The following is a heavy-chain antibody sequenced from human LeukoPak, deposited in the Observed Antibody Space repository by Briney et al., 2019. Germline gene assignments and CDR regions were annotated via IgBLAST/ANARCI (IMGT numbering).Heavy chain of an antibody. V-gene: IGHV5-10-1*01. CDR2: IDPSDSYT. D-gene: IGHD3-16*02. CDR3: ARLMITFGGVIVPYFDY. CDR1: GYSFTSYW. Sequence: GESLKNSCKGSGYSFTSYWISWVRQMPGKGLEWMGRIDPSDSYTNYSPSFQGHVTNSADKSISTAYLQWSSLKASDTAMYYCARLMITFGGVIVPYFDYWGQGTLVTVSS. J-gene: IGHJ4*02.